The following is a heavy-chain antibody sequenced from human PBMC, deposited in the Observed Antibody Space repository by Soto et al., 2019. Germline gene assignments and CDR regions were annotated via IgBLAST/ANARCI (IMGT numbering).Heavy chain of an antibody. CDR3: AGQNYDILTGYDY. CDR2: IYYSGST. D-gene: IGHD3-9*01. J-gene: IGHJ4*02. Sequence: SETLSLTSTVSGGSIRSYYWIWIRRPPGKGLEWIGYIYYSGSTNYNPSLKSRVTISVDTSKNQFSLKLSSVTAADTAVYYCAGQNYDILTGYDYWGQGTLVTVSS. CDR1: GGSIRSYY. V-gene: IGHV4-59*08.